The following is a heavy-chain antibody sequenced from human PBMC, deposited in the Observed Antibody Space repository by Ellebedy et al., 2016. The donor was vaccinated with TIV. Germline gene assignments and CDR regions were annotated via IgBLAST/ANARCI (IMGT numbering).Heavy chain of an antibody. D-gene: IGHD5-18*01. CDR3: ARSGYSYGPYYYGMDV. V-gene: IGHV4-59*01. CDR2: IYYSGST. Sequence: MPSETLSLTCTVSGGSISSYYWSWIRQPPGKGLEWIGYIYYSGSTNYNPSLKSRVTISVDTSKNQFSLKLSSVTAADTAVYYCARSGYSYGPYYYGMDVWGQGTTVTVSS. J-gene: IGHJ6*02. CDR1: GGSISSYY.